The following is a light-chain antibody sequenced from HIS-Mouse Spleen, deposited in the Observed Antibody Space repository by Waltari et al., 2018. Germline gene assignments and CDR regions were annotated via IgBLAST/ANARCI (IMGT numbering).Light chain of an antibody. J-gene: IGLJ2*01. CDR1: ALPKKY. V-gene: IGLV3-10*01. CDR3: YSTDSSGNHRV. Sequence: SYELTQPPSVSVSPGQTARITCSGDALPKKYAYWYQQKSGQAPVLVIYEASKRPSGNPERVSGSSSGTMATLTISGAQVEDEADYYCYSTDSSGNHRVFGGGTKLTVL. CDR2: EAS.